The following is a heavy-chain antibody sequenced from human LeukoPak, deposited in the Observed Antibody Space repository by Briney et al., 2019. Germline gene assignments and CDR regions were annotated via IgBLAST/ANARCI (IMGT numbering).Heavy chain of an antibody. CDR1: GFTFSSYA. CDR3: AKGSFENVLLWFGEPFDY. J-gene: IGHJ4*02. Sequence: GGSLRLSCAASGFTFSSYAMSWVRQAPGKGLEWVSAISGSGGSTYYADSVKGRFTISRDNPKNTLYLQMNSLRAEDTAVYYCAKGSFENVLLWFGEPFDYWGQGTLVTVSS. V-gene: IGHV3-23*01. CDR2: ISGSGGST. D-gene: IGHD3-10*01.